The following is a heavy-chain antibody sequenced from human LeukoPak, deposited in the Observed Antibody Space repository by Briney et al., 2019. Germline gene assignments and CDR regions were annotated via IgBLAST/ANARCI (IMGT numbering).Heavy chain of an antibody. CDR2: IIPIFGTA. D-gene: IGHD3-22*01. V-gene: IGHV1-69*13. CDR3: ARGEASAHYYDSSGYYVFDY. CDR1: GYTFTSYF. J-gene: IGHJ4*02. Sequence: SVKVSCKASGYTFTSYFMHWVRQAPGQGLEWMGGIIPIFGTANYAQKFQGRVTITADESTSTAYMELSSLRSEDTAVYYCARGEASAHYYDSSGYYVFDYWGQGTLVTVSS.